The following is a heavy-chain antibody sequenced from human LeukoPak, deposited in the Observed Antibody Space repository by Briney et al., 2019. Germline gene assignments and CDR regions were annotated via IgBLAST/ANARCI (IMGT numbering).Heavy chain of an antibody. CDR1: GGSLSSSIW. J-gene: IGHJ4*02. V-gene: IGHV4-4*02. D-gene: IGHD3-16*02. Sequence: SGTLSLTCAVSGGSLSSSIWWSWVRQPPGKGLEWIGIIYHSGSTNYNPSLKSRVTISVDKSKNQLSLKLSSVAAADTAVYYCARVSPLHYFDYWGQGTLVTVSS. CDR3: ARVSPLHYFDY. CDR2: IYHSGST.